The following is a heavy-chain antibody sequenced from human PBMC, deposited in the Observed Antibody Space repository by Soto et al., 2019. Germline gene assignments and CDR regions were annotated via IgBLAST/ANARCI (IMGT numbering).Heavy chain of an antibody. CDR2: ISFDGSDK. CDR3: ASRVPHGTYGAPYFQH. V-gene: IGHV3-30*03. Sequence: SLRLSCAASGFTFSSYWMHWVRHATGKVLEWVAVISFDGSDKYYADSVKGRFTISRDNAKNTLYLQMNSLGAEDTAVYYCASRVPHGTYGAPYFQHWGQGTLVTVSS. J-gene: IGHJ1*01. D-gene: IGHD1-26*01. CDR1: GFTFSSYW.